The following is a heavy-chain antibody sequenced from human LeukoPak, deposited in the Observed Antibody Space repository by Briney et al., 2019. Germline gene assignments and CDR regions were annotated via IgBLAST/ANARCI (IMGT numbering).Heavy chain of an antibody. CDR1: GFTFSSYA. D-gene: IGHD2-2*01. Sequence: GGSLRLSCAASGFTFSSYAMHWVRQAPGKGLEWVAVISYDGSNKYYADSVKGRFTISRDNSKNTLYLQMNSLRAEDTAVYYCAKDGPVPAAKGDFDYWGQGTLVTVSS. V-gene: IGHV3-30-3*01. J-gene: IGHJ4*02. CDR2: ISYDGSNK. CDR3: AKDGPVPAAKGDFDY.